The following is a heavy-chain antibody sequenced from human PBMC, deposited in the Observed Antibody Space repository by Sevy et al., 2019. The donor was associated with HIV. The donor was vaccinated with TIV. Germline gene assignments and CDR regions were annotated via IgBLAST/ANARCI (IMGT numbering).Heavy chain of an antibody. V-gene: IGHV1-18*01. CDR1: GYTFSTYR. CDR2: ISPHNGDT. D-gene: IGHD2-15*01. CDR3: ARAFCSGGRCYSLAY. Sequence: ASVKVSCKVSGYTFSTYRITWVRQAPGQGLESIGWISPHNGDTNYARKLQGKVSMTTDTSTTTAYMELRGLTSDDTALYYCARAFCSGGRCYSLAYWGQGTLVTVSS. J-gene: IGHJ4*02.